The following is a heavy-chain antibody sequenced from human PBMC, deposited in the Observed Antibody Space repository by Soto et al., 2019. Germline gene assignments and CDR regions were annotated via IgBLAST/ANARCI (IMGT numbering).Heavy chain of an antibody. CDR3: ARVTYYYDSRQAFDI. D-gene: IGHD3-22*01. J-gene: IGHJ3*02. Sequence: SETLSLTCTVSGGSISSYYWSWIRQPPGKGLEWIGYIYYSGSTNYNPSLKSRVTISVDTSKNQFSLKLSSVTAADTAVYYCARVTYYYDSRQAFDIWGQGTMVTVSS. CDR1: GGSISSYY. V-gene: IGHV4-59*08. CDR2: IYYSGST.